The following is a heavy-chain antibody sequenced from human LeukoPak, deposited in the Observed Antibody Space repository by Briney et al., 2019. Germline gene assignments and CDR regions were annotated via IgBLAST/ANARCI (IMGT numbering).Heavy chain of an antibody. CDR1: GYSFTSYW. CDR2: IYPGDSDT. CDR3: ARHSAPVEMATIIGIDY. J-gene: IGHJ4*02. Sequence: GESLKISCKGSGYSFTSYWIGWVRQMPGKGLEWMGIIYPGDSDTRYSPSFQGQVTISADKSISTAYLQWSSLKASDTAMYYCARHSAPVEMATIIGIDYWGQGTLVTVSS. D-gene: IGHD5-24*01. V-gene: IGHV5-51*01.